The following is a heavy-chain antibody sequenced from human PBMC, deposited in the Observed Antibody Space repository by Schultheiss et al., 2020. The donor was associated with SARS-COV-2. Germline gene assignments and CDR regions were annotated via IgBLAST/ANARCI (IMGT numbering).Heavy chain of an antibody. D-gene: IGHD2-2*01. CDR1: GFTFSSYA. CDR3: ANLGRVVPAAPRGFDP. CDR2: ISGSGGST. V-gene: IGHV3-23*01. J-gene: IGHJ5*02. Sequence: GGSLRLSCAASGFTFSSYAMSWVRQAPGKGLEWVSAISGSGGSTYYADSVKGRFTISRDNSKNTLYLHMNSLRAEDTAVYYCANLGRVVPAAPRGFDPWGQGTLVTVSS.